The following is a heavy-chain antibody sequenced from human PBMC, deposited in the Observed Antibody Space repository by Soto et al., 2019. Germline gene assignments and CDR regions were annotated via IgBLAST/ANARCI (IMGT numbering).Heavy chain of an antibody. CDR3: ARQVVPAAKYYYYYGMDV. CDR2: IYYSGST. J-gene: IGHJ6*02. V-gene: IGHV4-39*01. CDR1: CCAINSNSCL. Sequence: SETLSRRCAVSCCAINSNSCLLGLGRQPPRKGLEWIGSIYYSGSTYYTPSLKSRVTISVDTSKNQFSLKLSSVTAADTAVYYCARQVVPAAKYYYYYGMDVWGQGTTVTVSS. D-gene: IGHD2-2*01.